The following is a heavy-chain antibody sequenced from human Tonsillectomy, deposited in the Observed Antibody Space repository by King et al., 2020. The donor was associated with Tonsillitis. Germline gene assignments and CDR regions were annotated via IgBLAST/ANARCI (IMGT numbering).Heavy chain of an antibody. CDR2: ITSSGSTI. CDR3: AREGQAYGDYGYYYYNMDV. D-gene: IGHD4-17*01. Sequence: VQLVESGGGFVQPGGSLRLSCAASGFTFSSYEMNWVRQAPGKGLEWVSYITSSGSTIYYADSVKGRFTISRDNAKNSLYLQMNSLRAEDTAVYYCAREGQAYGDYGYYYYNMDVWGKGTTVTVSS. CDR1: GFTFSSYE. V-gene: IGHV3-48*03. J-gene: IGHJ6*03.